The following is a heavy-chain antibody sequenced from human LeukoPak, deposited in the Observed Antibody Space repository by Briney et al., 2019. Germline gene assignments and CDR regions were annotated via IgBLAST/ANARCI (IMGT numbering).Heavy chain of an antibody. CDR2: ISYDGIYK. Sequence: GRSLRLSCAASGFTFSSNAMNWVRQAPGRGLEWVAIISYDGIYKYYADSVKGRFTISRDNSKNTLYLQMNSLRAEDTATYFCANKHPPLAGLRGPLDYWGQGTLVTVSS. CDR1: GFTFSSNA. CDR3: ANKHPPLAGLRGPLDY. J-gene: IGHJ4*02. D-gene: IGHD6-19*01. V-gene: IGHV3-30-3*01.